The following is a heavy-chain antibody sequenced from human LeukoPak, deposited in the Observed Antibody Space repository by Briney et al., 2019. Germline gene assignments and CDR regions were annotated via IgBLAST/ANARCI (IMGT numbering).Heavy chain of an antibody. CDR2: INSDGSST. D-gene: IGHD3-10*01. CDR3: AREKIGVWFGKLLYSHGMDV. Sequence: GGSLRLSCAASGFTFSSYWMHWVRQAPGKGLVWVSRINSDGSSTSYADSVKGRFTISRDNAKNTLYLQMNSLRAEDTAVYYCAREKIGVWFGKLLYSHGMDVWGQGTTVTVSS. CDR1: GFTFSSYW. J-gene: IGHJ6*02. V-gene: IGHV3-74*01.